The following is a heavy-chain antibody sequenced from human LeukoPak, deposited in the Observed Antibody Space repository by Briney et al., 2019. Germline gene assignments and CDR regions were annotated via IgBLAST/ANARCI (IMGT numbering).Heavy chain of an antibody. CDR3: ARGVAAPGTGGLSWFDP. CDR1: GGSIGSYY. Sequence: SETLSLTCTVSGGSIGSYYWSWIRQPPGKGLEWIGYIYSSGSTNYNPSLMSRVTISLDTSKNQFSLKLSFVTAADTAVYYCARGVAAPGTGGLSWFDPWGQGTLVTVSS. V-gene: IGHV4-59*01. D-gene: IGHD6-13*01. J-gene: IGHJ5*02. CDR2: IYSSGST.